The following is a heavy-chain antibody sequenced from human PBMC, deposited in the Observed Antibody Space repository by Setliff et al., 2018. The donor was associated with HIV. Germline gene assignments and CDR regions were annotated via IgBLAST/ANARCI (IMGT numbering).Heavy chain of an antibody. CDR3: ARRPLSYSSGRGAFDI. J-gene: IGHJ3*02. CDR2: IYYSGST. V-gene: IGHV4-39*07. D-gene: IGHD6-19*01. CDR1: GGSISSSSYY. Sequence: PSETLSLTCTVSGGSISSSSYYWGWIRQPPGKGLEWIGSIYYSGSTYYNPSLKSRVTISVDTSKNQFSLKLSSVTAADTAVYYCARRPLSYSSGRGAFDIWGQGTMVTVSS.